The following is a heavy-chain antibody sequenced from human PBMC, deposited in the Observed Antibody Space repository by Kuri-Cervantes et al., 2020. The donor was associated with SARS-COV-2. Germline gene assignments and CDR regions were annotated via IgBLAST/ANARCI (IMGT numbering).Heavy chain of an antibody. CDR2: IYHSGST. J-gene: IGHJ4*02. D-gene: IGHD3-3*01. CDR1: GYSISSGYY. Sequence: GSLRLSCTVSGYSISSGYYWGWIRQPPGKGLEWIGSIYHSGSTYYNPSLKSRVTMSVDTSKNQFSLKLSSVTAADTAVYYCARDDPWSPTKFDYWGQGTLVTVSS. V-gene: IGHV4-38-2*02. CDR3: ARDDPWSPTKFDY.